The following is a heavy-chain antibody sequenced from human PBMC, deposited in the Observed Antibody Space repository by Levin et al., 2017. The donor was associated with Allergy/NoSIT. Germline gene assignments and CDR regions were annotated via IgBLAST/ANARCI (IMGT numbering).Heavy chain of an antibody. CDR1: GFTFSSFG. Sequence: PGGSLRLSCSASGFTFSSFGMHWVRQAPGKGLEWVAVIWHHGNVQSYADSVKGRFTISRDNSKNTLFLQMDNLRVDDTALYYCVRDLSCSGGSCFDFWGQGTLVTVSA. CDR2: IWHHGNVQ. CDR3: VRDLSCSGGSCFDF. J-gene: IGHJ4*02. V-gene: IGHV3-33*01. D-gene: IGHD2-15*01.